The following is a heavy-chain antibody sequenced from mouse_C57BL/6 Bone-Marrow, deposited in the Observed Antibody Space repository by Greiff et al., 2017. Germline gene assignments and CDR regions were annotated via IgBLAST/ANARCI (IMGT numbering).Heavy chain of an antibody. Sequence: QVQLQQPGAELVMPGASVKLSCKASGYTFTSYWMHWVKQRPGQGLEWIGEIDPSDSYTNYNQKFKGKSTLTVDKSSITAYMQLSSLTSEDSAVSYCATGDDYGYDQAWFAYWCQGTRVTVSA. CDR2: IDPSDSYT. CDR3: ATGDDYGYDQAWFAY. D-gene: IGHD2-2*01. V-gene: IGHV1-69*01. CDR1: GYTFTSYW. J-gene: IGHJ3*01.